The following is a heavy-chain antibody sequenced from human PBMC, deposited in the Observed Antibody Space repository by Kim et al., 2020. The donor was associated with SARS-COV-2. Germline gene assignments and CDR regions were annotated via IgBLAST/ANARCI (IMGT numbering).Heavy chain of an antibody. CDR3: ARGKTVLDDTVVTPNANYYCYYGMGV. Sequence: SETLSLTCAVYGGSFSGYYWSWIRQPPGKGLEWIGEINHSGSTNSNPSLKSGVTISVDKYKNQFSLKRSTVTAADTAVYYCARGKTVLDDTVVTPNANYYCYYGMGVWGPGTTGSVS. J-gene: IGHJ6*02. D-gene: IGHD2-21*02. CDR1: GGSFSGYY. V-gene: IGHV4-34*01. CDR2: INHSGST.